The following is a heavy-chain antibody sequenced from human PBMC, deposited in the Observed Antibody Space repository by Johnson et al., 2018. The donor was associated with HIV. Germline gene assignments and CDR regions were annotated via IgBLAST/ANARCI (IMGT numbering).Heavy chain of an antibody. D-gene: IGHD1-26*01. CDR3: AKDTVSGSYYDAFDI. Sequence: QVQLVESGGGVVQPGGSRRLSCAAFGFTFSSYAMSWVRQAPGKGLEWVAFIRYDGSNKYYADSVKGRFTISRDNSKNTLYLQMNSLRAEDTAVYYCAKDTVSGSYYDAFDIWGQGTMVTVSS. J-gene: IGHJ3*02. CDR2: IRYDGSNK. CDR1: GFTFSSYA. V-gene: IGHV3-30*02.